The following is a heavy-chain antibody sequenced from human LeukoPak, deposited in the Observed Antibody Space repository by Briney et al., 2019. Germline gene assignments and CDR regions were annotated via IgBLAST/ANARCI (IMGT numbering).Heavy chain of an antibody. Sequence: PSETLSLTCAVYGGSFSGYYWSWIRQPPGNGLEWIGEINHSGSTNYNPSLKSRVTISVDTSKNQFSLKLSSVTAADTAVYYCARVSSSWAVLDYWGQGTLVTVSS. D-gene: IGHD6-13*01. CDR3: ARVSSSWAVLDY. CDR2: INHSGST. V-gene: IGHV4-34*01. J-gene: IGHJ4*02. CDR1: GGSFSGYY.